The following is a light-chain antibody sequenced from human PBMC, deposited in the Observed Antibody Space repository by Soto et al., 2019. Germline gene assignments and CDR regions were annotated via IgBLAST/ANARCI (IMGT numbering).Light chain of an antibody. CDR3: NQYTTNSNRV. V-gene: IGLV2-14*01. CDR1: SSYVGAYNY. J-gene: IGLJ1*01. Sequence: QSVLTQPASVSGSPGQSITISCTGTSSYVGAYNYVSWYQHHPGKAPKLMIYEVTNRPSGVSNRFSGSKSCNTASLTISGLQAEDQADYYCNQYTTNSNRVLGTGTKVTVL. CDR2: EVT.